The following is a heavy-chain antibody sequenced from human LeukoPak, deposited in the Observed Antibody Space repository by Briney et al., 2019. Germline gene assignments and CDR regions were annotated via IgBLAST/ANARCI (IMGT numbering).Heavy chain of an antibody. Sequence: PGGSLRLSCAASGFTFSSYGMHWVRQAPGKGLEWVALISYDANIGSNKYYADSVKGRFTISRDNSKNTLYLQMNSLRAEDTAVYYCARDGGYDFWSGYYQDYWGQGTLVTVSS. D-gene: IGHD3-3*01. J-gene: IGHJ4*02. CDR3: ARDGGYDFWSGYYQDY. CDR1: GFTFSSYG. CDR2: ISYDANIGSNK. V-gene: IGHV3-30*03.